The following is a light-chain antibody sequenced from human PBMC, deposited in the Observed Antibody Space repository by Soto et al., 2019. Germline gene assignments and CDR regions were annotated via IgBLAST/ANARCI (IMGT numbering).Light chain of an antibody. V-gene: IGKV3-20*01. J-gene: IGKJ1*01. CDR3: QQYGTAPWT. CDR1: QSVINSY. Sequence: EVVLTQSPGTLSWSSGERATLSCRASQSVINSYLAWYQQKPGQARRLLLYGAYNRATGIPDRFSGSGSGTDFTLTISRLEPEDFAVYYCQQYGTAPWTFGQGTKVEIK. CDR2: GAY.